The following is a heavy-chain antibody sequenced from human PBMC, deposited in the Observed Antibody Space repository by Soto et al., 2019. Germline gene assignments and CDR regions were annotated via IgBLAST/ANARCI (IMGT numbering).Heavy chain of an antibody. D-gene: IGHD2-8*01. CDR3: TRGHGFNGASFDY. CDR2: IIPIFGIP. Sequence: QVQLVQSGAEVKKPGSSVKVSCKTSGGTFSSYSVSWVRQAPGQGLEWMGGIIPIFGIPTYAQKFQVRVTISADESTSTASMELSGLRSEDMAIYYCTRGHGFNGASFDYWGQGTLVTVSS. CDR1: GGTFSSYS. J-gene: IGHJ4*02. V-gene: IGHV1-69*01.